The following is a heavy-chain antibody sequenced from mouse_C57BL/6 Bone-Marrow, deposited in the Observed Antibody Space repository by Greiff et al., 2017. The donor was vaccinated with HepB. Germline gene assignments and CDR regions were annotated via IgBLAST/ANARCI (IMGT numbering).Heavy chain of an antibody. Sequence: VQLQQSGAELARPGASVKLSCKASGYTFTSYGISWVKQRTGQGLEWIGEIYPRSGNTYYNEKFKGKATLTADKSSSTAYMELRSLTSEDSAVYVGARGPYYYGSSYDDLDYWGQGSTLTVAS. CDR2: IYPRSGNT. CDR1: GYTFTSYG. CDR3: ARGPYYYGSSYDDLDY. D-gene: IGHD1-1*01. V-gene: IGHV1-81*01. J-gene: IGHJ2*01.